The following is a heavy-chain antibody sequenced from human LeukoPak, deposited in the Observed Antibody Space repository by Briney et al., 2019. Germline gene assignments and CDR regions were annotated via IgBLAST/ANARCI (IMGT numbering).Heavy chain of an antibody. CDR1: GFTFSSYG. D-gene: IGHD5-12*01. Sequence: PGGSLRLSCAASGFTFSSYGMHWVRQAPGPGLDRVAFIHHDGSNKYYADSVRGRFTISRNNSKNTLYLQMNSLRAEDRGVYYCAKNLGQWLPMDVWGKGTSVTISS. J-gene: IGHJ6*03. CDR2: IHHDGSNK. V-gene: IGHV3-30*02. CDR3: AKNLGQWLPMDV.